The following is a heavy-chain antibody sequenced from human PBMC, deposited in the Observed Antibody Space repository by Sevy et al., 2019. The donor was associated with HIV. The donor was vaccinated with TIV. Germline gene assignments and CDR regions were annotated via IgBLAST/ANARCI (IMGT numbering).Heavy chain of an antibody. CDR2: IYYTGST. CDR1: GGSIIAYY. Sequence: SETLSLTCTVSGGSIIAYYWSWIRQPPGKGLEYLGYIYYTGSTNYNPSLKSRVTISVDTSKNQFSLKLSSVTAADTAVYYCARAPPVRSGDDSLNWFDPWGQGTLVTVSS. V-gene: IGHV4-59*01. CDR3: ARAPPVRSGDDSLNWFDP. D-gene: IGHD5-12*01. J-gene: IGHJ5*02.